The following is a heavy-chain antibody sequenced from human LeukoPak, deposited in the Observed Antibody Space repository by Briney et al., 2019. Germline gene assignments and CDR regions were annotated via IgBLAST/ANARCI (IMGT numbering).Heavy chain of an antibody. D-gene: IGHD3-3*01. CDR3: AGAPPTYFWSGYGYYYMDV. J-gene: IGHJ6*03. CDR2: IYYSGST. CDR1: GGSISSGDYY. Sequence: SETLSLTCTVSGGSISSGDYYWSWIRQPPGKGLEWIGYIYYSGSTYYNPSLKSRVTISADTSKNQFSLKLSSVTAADTAVYYCAGAPPTYFWSGYGYYYMDVWGKGTTVTVSS. V-gene: IGHV4-30-4*08.